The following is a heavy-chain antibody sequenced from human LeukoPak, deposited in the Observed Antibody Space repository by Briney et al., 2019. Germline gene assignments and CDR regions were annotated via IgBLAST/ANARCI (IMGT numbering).Heavy chain of an antibody. D-gene: IGHD1-26*01. CDR3: ARRIVGAPGGFYYYGMDV. J-gene: IGHJ6*02. V-gene: IGHV1-69*04. CDR2: IIPIFGIA. Sequence: SVKVSCKASGGTFSSYAISWVRQAPGQGLEWMGRIIPIFGIANYAQKFQGRVTITADKSTSTAYMELSSLRSEDTAVYYCARRIVGAPGGFYYYGMDVWGQGTTVTVSS. CDR1: GGTFSSYA.